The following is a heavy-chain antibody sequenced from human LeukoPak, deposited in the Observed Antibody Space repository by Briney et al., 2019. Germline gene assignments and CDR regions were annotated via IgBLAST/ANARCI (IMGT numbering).Heavy chain of an antibody. CDR2: IYSGGST. D-gene: IGHD3-9*01. V-gene: IGHV3-53*01. Sequence: PGGSLRLSCAASAFTVSSNYMSWVPQAPGKGLEWVSVIYSGGSTYYADSVKSRFTISSDNSKNTLYLQMNSLRAEDTAVYYCASSVLRYFDWLSHFDYWGQGTLVTVSS. J-gene: IGHJ4*02. CDR1: AFTVSSNY. CDR3: ASSVLRYFDWLSHFDY.